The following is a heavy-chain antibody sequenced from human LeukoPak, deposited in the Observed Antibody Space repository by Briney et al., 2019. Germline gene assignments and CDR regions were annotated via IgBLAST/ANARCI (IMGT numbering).Heavy chain of an antibody. Sequence: SETLSLTCAVSGGSISSSIHYWAWIRQPPGKGLEWIGSMYYSGSTYYNPSIKSRVTISVDTSKNQFSLRLKSATAADTAVYYCARHLNSPYAGLFDYWGQGTLVTVSS. V-gene: IGHV4-39*01. CDR3: ARHLNSPYAGLFDY. D-gene: IGHD2-2*01. CDR2: MYYSGST. J-gene: IGHJ4*02. CDR1: GGSISSSIHY.